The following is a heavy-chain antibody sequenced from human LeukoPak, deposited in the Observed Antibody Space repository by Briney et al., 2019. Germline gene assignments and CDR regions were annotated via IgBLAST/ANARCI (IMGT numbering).Heavy chain of an antibody. D-gene: IGHD3-3*01. V-gene: IGHV3-30*04. CDR2: ISYDGSNK. CDR1: GFTFSSYA. CDR3: ARSGYYPPHFDY. Sequence: GGSLRLSCAASGFTFSSYAMHWVRQAPGKGLEWVAVISYDGSNKYYADSVKGRFTISRDNSKNTLYLQMNSLRAEDTAVYYCARSGYYPPHFDYWGQGTLVTVSS. J-gene: IGHJ4*02.